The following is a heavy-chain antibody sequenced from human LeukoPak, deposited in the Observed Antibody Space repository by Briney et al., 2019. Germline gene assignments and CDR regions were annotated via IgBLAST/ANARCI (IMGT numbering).Heavy chain of an antibody. D-gene: IGHD1-26*01. Sequence: GSLRLSCAASGFTFSSYSMNWVRQAPGKGLEWVSFIIGSGDLIYYADSVKGRFTISRDNAKNSLYLQMNSLRDEDTAVYYCARVWGATLSHHYFDYWGQGALVTVSS. J-gene: IGHJ4*02. CDR1: GFTFSSYS. V-gene: IGHV3-48*02. CDR2: IIGSGDLI. CDR3: ARVWGATLSHHYFDY.